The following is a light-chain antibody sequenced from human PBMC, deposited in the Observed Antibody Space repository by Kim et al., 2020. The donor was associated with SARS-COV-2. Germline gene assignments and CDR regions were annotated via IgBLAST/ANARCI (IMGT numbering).Light chain of an antibody. V-gene: IGLV3-19*01. CDR3: NSRDSSGNHS. Sequence: VALGQTVRITCQGDRLRSYYASWYQQKPGQAPVLVIYGKNNRPSGIPDRFSGSSSGNTASLTITGAQAEDEADYYCNSRDSSGNHSFGGGTKLTVL. CDR1: RLRSYY. CDR2: GKN. J-gene: IGLJ2*01.